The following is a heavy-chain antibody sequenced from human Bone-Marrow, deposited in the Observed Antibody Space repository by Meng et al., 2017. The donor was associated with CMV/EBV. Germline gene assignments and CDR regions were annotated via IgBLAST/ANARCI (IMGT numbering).Heavy chain of an antibody. V-gene: IGHV3-48*03. CDR1: GFSFSSYE. CDR3: ARDPSAPQYYYGMDV. CDR2: IDNGGDTI. J-gene: IGHJ6*02. Sequence: GESLKISCAASGFSFSSYEMNWVRQAPGKGLEWVSYIDNGGDTIYYADSVKGRFTISRDNSKNTLYLQMNSLRAEDTAVYYCARDPSAPQYYYGMDVWGQGTTVTVSS.